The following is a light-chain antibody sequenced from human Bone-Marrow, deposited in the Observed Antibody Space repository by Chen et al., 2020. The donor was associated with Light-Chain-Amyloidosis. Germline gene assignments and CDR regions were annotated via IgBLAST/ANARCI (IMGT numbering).Light chain of an antibody. CDR1: QTLLYSSSNKNY. Sequence: DIVMTQSPDSLAVSLGEGATINCKSNQTLLYSSSNKNYLAWYQQKPGQPPKLLISWASTRESGVPDRFSGSGSGTDFTLTISTLQAEDVAVYYCQQYYTTPFTFGPGTKVEIK. CDR2: WAS. V-gene: IGKV4-1*01. CDR3: QQYYTTPFT. J-gene: IGKJ3*01.